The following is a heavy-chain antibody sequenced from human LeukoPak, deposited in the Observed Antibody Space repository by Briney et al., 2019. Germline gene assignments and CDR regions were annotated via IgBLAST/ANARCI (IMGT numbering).Heavy chain of an antibody. D-gene: IGHD2-2*01. Sequence: GASVKVSCKASGYTFSGFYVHWVRQALGQGLEWMGIIKVSGGRTDYAQKFQGRVTMTRDMSTSTVYMELSNLRSEDTAVYYCAREPPETYHFDYWGQGTLVTVSS. CDR3: AREPPETYHFDY. CDR1: GYTFSGFY. V-gene: IGHV1-46*01. J-gene: IGHJ4*02. CDR2: IKVSGGRT.